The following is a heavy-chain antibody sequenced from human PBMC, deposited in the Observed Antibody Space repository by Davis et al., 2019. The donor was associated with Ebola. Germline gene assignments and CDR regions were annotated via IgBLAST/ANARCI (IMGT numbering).Heavy chain of an antibody. D-gene: IGHD2-15*01. Sequence: GESLKISCAASGFTFSSYGMHWVRQAPGKGLEWVAVIWYDGSNKYYADSMKGRFTISRDNSKNTLYLQMNSLRAEDTAVYYCARELEGISTWGQGTLVTVSS. CDR3: ARELEGIST. V-gene: IGHV3-33*01. J-gene: IGHJ4*02. CDR2: IWYDGSNK. CDR1: GFTFSSYG.